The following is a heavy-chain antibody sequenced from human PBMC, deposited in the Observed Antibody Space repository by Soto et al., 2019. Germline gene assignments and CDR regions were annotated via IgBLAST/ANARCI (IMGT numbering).Heavy chain of an antibody. CDR2: INPSGGST. CDR1: GYTFTSYY. D-gene: IGHD6-19*01. V-gene: IGHV1-46*01. J-gene: IGHJ6*02. CDR3: ARACSRGWYLIDV. Sequence: QVQLVQSGAEVKKPGASVKVSCKASGYTFTSYYMHWVRQAPGQGLEWMGIINPSGGSTSYAQKFQGRVTMSRDMPKSTVYLELSSLRSEGTAVYDCARACSRGWYLIDVWGQGTTVTVSS.